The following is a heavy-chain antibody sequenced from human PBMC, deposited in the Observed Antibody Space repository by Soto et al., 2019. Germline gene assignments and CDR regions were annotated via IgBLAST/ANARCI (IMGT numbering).Heavy chain of an antibody. V-gene: IGHV5-51*01. D-gene: IGHD3-9*01. CDR1: GYSFTSYW. CDR2: IYPGDSDT. Sequence: GESLKISCKGSGYSFTSYWIGWVRQMPGKGLEWMGIIYPGDSDTRYSPSFQGQGTISADKSISTAYLQWSSLKASDTAMYYCARARGAGSGVYDILTGSIGYYYYYSGMDVWGHGTTVTVSS. J-gene: IGHJ6*01. CDR3: ARARGAGSGVYDILTGSIGYYYYYSGMDV.